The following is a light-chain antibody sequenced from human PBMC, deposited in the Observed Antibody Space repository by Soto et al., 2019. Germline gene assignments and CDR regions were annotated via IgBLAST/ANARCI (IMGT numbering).Light chain of an antibody. Sequence: DIQMTQSPSSLSASLGDRVTITCRASHDITNFLNWYQQKPGKAPKLLIYDASNLETGVPSRFRGSGSGTYVTVTISSLQPEDVATYYCQQYYSLLLTFGGGTKVEIK. J-gene: IGKJ4*01. V-gene: IGKV1-33*01. CDR1: HDITNF. CDR2: DAS. CDR3: QQYYSLLLT.